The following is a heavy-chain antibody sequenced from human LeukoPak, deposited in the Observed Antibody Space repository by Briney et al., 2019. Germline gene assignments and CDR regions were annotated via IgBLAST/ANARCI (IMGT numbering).Heavy chain of an antibody. D-gene: IGHD6-19*01. V-gene: IGHV3-23*01. CDR3: AKGIYSSGWSYFDY. Sequence: GGSLRLSCAASGFTFSNSAMSWVRQAPGKGLEGVSTLSGSGITTYYADSVKGRFTISRDNSKNTVDLQMTSLRAEDTAVYYCAKGIYSSGWSYFDYWGHGTLVTVSS. CDR2: LSGSGITT. CDR1: GFTFSNSA. J-gene: IGHJ4*01.